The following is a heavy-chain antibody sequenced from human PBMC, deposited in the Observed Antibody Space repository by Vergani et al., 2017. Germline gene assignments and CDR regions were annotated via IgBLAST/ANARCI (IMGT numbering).Heavy chain of an antibody. CDR3: AIRVGATVDY. Sequence: QVQLQESGPGLVKPSETLSLTCAVSVYSISSGYYWGWIRQPPGKGLEWIGSIYHSGRTYYNPSLKSRFTISVDTSKNQFSLKLSSVTAADTAVYYGAIRVGATVDYWGQGTLVTVSS. CDR1: VYSISSGYY. V-gene: IGHV4-38-2*01. J-gene: IGHJ4*02. D-gene: IGHD1-26*01. CDR2: IYHSGRT.